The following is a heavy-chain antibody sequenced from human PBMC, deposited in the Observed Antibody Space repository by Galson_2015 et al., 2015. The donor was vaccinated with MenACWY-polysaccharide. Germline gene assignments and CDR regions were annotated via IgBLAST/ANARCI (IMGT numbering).Heavy chain of an antibody. Sequence: SLRLSCAASGFTFSSYAMNWVRQAPGKGLEWVSAISDSDGRTYYADSVKCRFTISRDNSRNTLYLQMSSLRAEDTAVYYCAKAHIAARPDRRMVYYYYMDVWGKGTTVTVSS. CDR1: GFTFSSYA. CDR2: ISDSDGRT. J-gene: IGHJ6*03. D-gene: IGHD6-6*01. CDR3: AKAHIAARPDRRMVYYYYMDV. V-gene: IGHV3-23*01.